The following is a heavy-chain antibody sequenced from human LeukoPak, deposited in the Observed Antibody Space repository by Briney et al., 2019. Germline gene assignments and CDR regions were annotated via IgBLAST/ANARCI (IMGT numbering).Heavy chain of an antibody. V-gene: IGHV4-59*01. Sequence: SETLSLTCTVSGSSISSDYWSWIRQPPGKGLEWIGYIYYRGSTNYNPSLKSRVTISVDTSKNQFSLKLSSVTAADTAVYYCARLSGYSSGHYYSDYWGQGTLVTVSS. J-gene: IGHJ4*02. D-gene: IGHD3-22*01. CDR1: GSSISSDY. CDR2: IYYRGST. CDR3: ARLSGYSSGHYYSDY.